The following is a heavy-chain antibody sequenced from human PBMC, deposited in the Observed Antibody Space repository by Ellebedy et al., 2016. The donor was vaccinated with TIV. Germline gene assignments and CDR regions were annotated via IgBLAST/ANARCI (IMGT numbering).Heavy chain of an antibody. CDR2: ISSSGSTI. CDR1: GFTFSSYS. J-gene: IGHJ4*02. CDR3: ARDHDTLTGYSIFMDS. V-gene: IGHV3-48*04. D-gene: IGHD3-9*01. Sequence: GESLKISCAASGFTFSSYSMNWVRQAPGKGLEWFSYISSSGSTIHYADSVKGRFTISRDNAKNSLYLQMNSLRAEDTAVYFCARDHDTLTGYSIFMDSWGQGTLVTVSP.